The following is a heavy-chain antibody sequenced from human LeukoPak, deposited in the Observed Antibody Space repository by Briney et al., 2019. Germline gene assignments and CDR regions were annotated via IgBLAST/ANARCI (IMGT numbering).Heavy chain of an antibody. CDR2: IKEHGSEK. J-gene: IGHJ4*02. CDR1: GFTFSSYW. CDR3: ASLGDSIY. V-gene: IGHV3-7*01. D-gene: IGHD1-26*01. Sequence: GGSLRLSCAASGFTFSSYWMSWVRQAPGKGLEWVANIKEHGSEKYYVDSVKGRFTISRDNAKNSLYLQMNSLRAGDTAVYFCASLGDSIYWGQGTLVTVSS.